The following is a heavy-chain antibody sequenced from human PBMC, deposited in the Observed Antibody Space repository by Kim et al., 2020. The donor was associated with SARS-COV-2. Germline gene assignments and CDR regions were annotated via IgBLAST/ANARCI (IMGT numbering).Heavy chain of an antibody. D-gene: IGHD3-22*01. CDR1: GFTFSSYW. Sequence: GGSLRLSCAASGFTFSSYWMQWVRQAPGKGLLWVSRINSDGSSTTYADSVKGRFTISRDNAKNTLYLQMNSLRAEDTAVYYCTRRNYDTFAFDYWGQGTLVTVSS. V-gene: IGHV3-74*01. J-gene: IGHJ4*02. CDR3: TRRNYDTFAFDY. CDR2: INSDGSST.